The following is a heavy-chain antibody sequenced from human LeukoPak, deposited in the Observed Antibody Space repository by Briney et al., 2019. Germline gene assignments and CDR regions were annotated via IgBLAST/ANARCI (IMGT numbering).Heavy chain of an antibody. CDR2: IYKGGST. Sequence: PSETQTLLCTVSGGSITSDFWSWLRQPAGKGLEWIGRIYKGGSTNYNPSLRNRVTMSVDTSKNQFSLKVSSVTAADTAVYFCAHWNPVLVDFDFWGQGTLVTVST. D-gene: IGHD1-1*01. J-gene: IGHJ4*02. CDR1: GGSITSDF. V-gene: IGHV4-4*07. CDR3: AHWNPVLVDFDF.